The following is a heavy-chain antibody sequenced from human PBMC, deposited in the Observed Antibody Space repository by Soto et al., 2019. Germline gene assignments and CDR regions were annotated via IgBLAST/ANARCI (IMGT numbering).Heavy chain of an antibody. J-gene: IGHJ6*03. V-gene: IGHV3-21*01. D-gene: IGHD3-3*01. CDR3: ARGLYYDVWSGLNAYYYYMDV. Sequence: GGSLRLSCAASGFTFSSYSMNWVRQAPGKGLEWVSSISSSSSYIYYADSVKGRFTISRDNAKNSLYLQMNSLRAEDTAVYYCARGLYYDVWSGLNAYYYYMDVWGKGTTVTVSS. CDR2: ISSSSSYI. CDR1: GFTFSSYS.